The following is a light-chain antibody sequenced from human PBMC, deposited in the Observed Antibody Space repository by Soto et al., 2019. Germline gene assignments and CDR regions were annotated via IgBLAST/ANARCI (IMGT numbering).Light chain of an antibody. V-gene: IGKV3-11*01. CDR1: XXXXXY. J-gene: IGKJ1*01. CDR2: DAS. CDR3: QQRSRWPWT. Sequence: QSPATLSSSPXXXXTLXXXXXXXXXXYLAAYQQQPRQAPRPLMYDASKRATGIPARFSGSGSGTDFTLTISSLEPEDFAVYYCQQRSRWPWTFGQGTKVDIK.